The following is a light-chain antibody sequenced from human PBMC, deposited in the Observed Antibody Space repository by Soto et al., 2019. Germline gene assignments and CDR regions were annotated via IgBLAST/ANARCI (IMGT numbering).Light chain of an antibody. CDR1: QSISSD. J-gene: IGKJ2*01. Sequence: EILMTQSPDTLSVSPGERATLSCRASQSISSDLAWYQQRPGQPPRLLIYGASTRATGVPDRFTGSGSGSDFTLTISGLQSEDFAVYYCQQGHNWPLTFGQGTRLEI. V-gene: IGKV3-15*01. CDR2: GAS. CDR3: QQGHNWPLT.